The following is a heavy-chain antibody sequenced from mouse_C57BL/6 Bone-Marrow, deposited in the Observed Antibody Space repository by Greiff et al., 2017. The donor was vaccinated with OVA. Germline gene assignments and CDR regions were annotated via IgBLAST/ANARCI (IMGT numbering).Heavy chain of an antibody. CDR2: IHPNSGST. V-gene: IGHV1-64*01. Sequence: QVQLKQSGAELVKPGASVKLSCKASGYTFTSYWMHWVKQRPGQGLEWIGMIHPNSGSTNYNEKFKSKATLTVDKSSSTAYMQLSSLTSEDSAVYYCANSSYYYAMDYWGQGTSVTVSS. CDR1: GYTFTSYW. CDR3: ANSSYYYAMDY. D-gene: IGHD3-2*02. J-gene: IGHJ4*01.